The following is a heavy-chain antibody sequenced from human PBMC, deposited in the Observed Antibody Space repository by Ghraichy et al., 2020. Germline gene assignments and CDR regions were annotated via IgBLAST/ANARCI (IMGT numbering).Heavy chain of an antibody. V-gene: IGHV1-8*01. D-gene: IGHD6-19*01. CDR2: MNPNSGNT. Sequence: SVKVSCKASGYTFTSYDINWVRQATGQGLEWMGWMNPNSGNTGYAQKFQGRVTMTRNTSISTAYMELSSLRSEDTAVYYCARGMATSIAVAGQNWFDPWGQGTLVTVSS. J-gene: IGHJ5*02. CDR3: ARGMATSIAVAGQNWFDP. CDR1: GYTFTSYD.